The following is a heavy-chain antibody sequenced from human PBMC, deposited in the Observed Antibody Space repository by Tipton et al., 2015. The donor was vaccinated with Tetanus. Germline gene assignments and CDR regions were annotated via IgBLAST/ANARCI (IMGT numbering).Heavy chain of an antibody. J-gene: IGHJ4*02. CDR2: IYSGGDT. Sequence: SLRLSCAASGFLFSSFDMHWVRQAPGKGLEWVSVIYSGGDTFYADSVKGRFTISRDNSKNTVYLQMNSLRVEDTAVYYCARWGVLGLQHYLDYWGQGTLVTVSS. CDR1: GFLFSSFD. D-gene: IGHD1-1*01. V-gene: IGHV3-53*01. CDR3: ARWGVLGLQHYLDY.